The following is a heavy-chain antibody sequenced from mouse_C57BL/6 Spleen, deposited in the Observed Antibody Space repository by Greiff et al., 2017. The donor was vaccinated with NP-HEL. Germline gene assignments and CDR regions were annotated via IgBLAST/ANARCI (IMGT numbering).Heavy chain of an antibody. CDR1: GYTFTDYY. CDR3: ARGYDYDWFAY. Sequence: EVQLQQSGPELVKPGASVKISCKASGYTFTDYYMNWVKQSPGKSLEWIGDINPNNGGTSYNQKFKGKATLTVDKSSSTAYMELRSLTSEDSAVYYCARGYDYDWFAYWGQGTLVTVSA. D-gene: IGHD2-4*01. CDR2: INPNNGGT. J-gene: IGHJ3*01. V-gene: IGHV1-26*01.